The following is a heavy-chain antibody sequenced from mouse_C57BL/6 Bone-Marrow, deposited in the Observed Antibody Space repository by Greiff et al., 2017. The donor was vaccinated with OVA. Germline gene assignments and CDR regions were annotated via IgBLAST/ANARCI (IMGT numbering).Heavy chain of an antibody. CDR1: GYTFTDYY. D-gene: IGHD2-1*01. V-gene: IGHV1-26*01. Sequence: VQLQQSGPELVKPGASVKISCKASGYTFTDYYMNWVKQSHGKSLEWIGDINPNNGGTSYNQKFKGKATLTVDKSSSTAYMELRSLTSEDSAVYYCATYGNYPDYWGQGTSVTVS. CDR3: ATYGNYPDY. J-gene: IGHJ4*01. CDR2: INPNNGGT.